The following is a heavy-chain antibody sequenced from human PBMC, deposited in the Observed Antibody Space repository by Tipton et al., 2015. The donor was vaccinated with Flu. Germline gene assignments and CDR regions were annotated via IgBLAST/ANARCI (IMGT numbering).Heavy chain of an antibody. CDR2: IWYDGSIK. D-gene: IGHD2-2*01. CDR3: AKPPTQFCVTTTCQFPLTQ. Sequence: SLRLSCAVSGFSFSSYGMNWVRQAPGEGLEWVALIWYDGSIKYYAESVEGRFTISRDNSKNTLYLQMDNLRAEDTAVYFCAKPPTQFCVTTTCQFPLTQWGQGALVTVSS. V-gene: IGHV3-33*06. CDR1: GFSFSSYG. J-gene: IGHJ1*01.